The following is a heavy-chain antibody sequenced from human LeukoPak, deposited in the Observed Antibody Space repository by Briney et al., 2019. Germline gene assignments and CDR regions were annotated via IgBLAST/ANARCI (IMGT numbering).Heavy chain of an antibody. CDR2: IIPNFGTA. D-gene: IGHD3-16*02. Sequence: GASVKVSCKASGGTFSSYAISWVRQAPGQGLEWMGGIIPNFGTANYTQKFQGRVTITADESTSTAYMELSSLRSEDTAVYYCARDRAFGGVIVIEDAFDIWGQGTMVTVSS. CDR3: ARDRAFGGVIVIEDAFDI. CDR1: GGTFSSYA. V-gene: IGHV1-69*13. J-gene: IGHJ3*02.